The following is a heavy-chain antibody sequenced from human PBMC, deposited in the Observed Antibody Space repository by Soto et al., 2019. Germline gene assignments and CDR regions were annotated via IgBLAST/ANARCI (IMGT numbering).Heavy chain of an antibody. D-gene: IGHD6-19*01. V-gene: IGHV6-1*01. J-gene: IGHJ4*02. CDR3: ARVVGIAVAGRPPYYFDY. CDR1: GDSVSSNSAA. CDR2: TYYRSKWYN. Sequence: QVQLQQSGPGLVKPSQTLSLTCAISGDSVSSNSAAWNWIRQSPSRGLEWLGRTYYRSKWYNDYAVSVKSRITINPDTSKNQFSLQLNSVTPEDTAVYYCARVVGIAVAGRPPYYFDYWGQGTLVTVSS.